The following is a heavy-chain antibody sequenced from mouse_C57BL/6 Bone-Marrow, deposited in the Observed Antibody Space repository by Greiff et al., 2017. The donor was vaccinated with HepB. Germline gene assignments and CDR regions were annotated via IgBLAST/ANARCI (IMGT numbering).Heavy chain of an antibody. V-gene: IGHV5-17*01. Sequence: EVQLVESGGGLVKPGGSLKLSCAASGFTFSDYGMHWVRQAPGKGLEWVAYISSGSSTIYYADTVKGRFTISRDNAKNTLFLQLTSLRSEDTAMYYCASGYYGSSPYWYYDVWGTGTTVTVSS. J-gene: IGHJ1*03. CDR1: GFTFSDYG. CDR3: ASGYYGSSPYWYYDV. CDR2: ISSGSSTI. D-gene: IGHD1-1*01.